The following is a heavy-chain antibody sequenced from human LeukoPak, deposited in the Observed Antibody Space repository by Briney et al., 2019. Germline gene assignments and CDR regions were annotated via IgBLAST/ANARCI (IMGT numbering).Heavy chain of an antibody. V-gene: IGHV3-74*01. CDR1: GFTFRKYW. D-gene: IGHD1-7*01. CDR3: ARVYVGTTREGIDY. Sequence: GGSLRLSCVASGFTFRKYWMHWVRQAPGKGLVWVSHVNPDGSNTSFADSVKGRFTISRDNAKNTLFLQMNSLRAEDTAMYYCARVYVGTTREGIDYWGQGILVTVSS. J-gene: IGHJ4*02. CDR2: VNPDGSNT.